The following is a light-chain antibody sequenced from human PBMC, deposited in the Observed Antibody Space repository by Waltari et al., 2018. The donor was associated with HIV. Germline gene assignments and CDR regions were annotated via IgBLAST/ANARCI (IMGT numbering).Light chain of an antibody. J-gene: IGLJ2*01. CDR3: QSYDSSNQGV. Sequence: GTISCTRSSGSIASNYVQWYQQRPGSSPSTVIYEDNQRPSGVPDRFSGSIDSSSNSASLTISGLKTEDEADYYCQSYDSSNQGVFGGGTKLTVL. CDR1: SGSIASNY. V-gene: IGLV6-57*01. CDR2: EDN.